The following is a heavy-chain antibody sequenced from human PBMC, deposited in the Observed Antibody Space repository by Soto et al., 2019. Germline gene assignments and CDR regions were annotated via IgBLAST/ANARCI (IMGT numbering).Heavy chain of an antibody. V-gene: IGHV3-48*01. D-gene: IGHD5-18*01. CDR1: GFTSRRYS. CDR2: ISSSSSTI. J-gene: IGHJ3*02. Sequence: GSLRLSCAASGFTSRRYSMNWLPQTLGKGLEWVSYISSSSSTIYYADSVKGRFTISRDNAKNSLYLQMNSLRAEDTAVYYCAIDSWLQNRPIFFDIWGQGTMVTVSS. CDR3: AIDSWLQNRPIFFDI.